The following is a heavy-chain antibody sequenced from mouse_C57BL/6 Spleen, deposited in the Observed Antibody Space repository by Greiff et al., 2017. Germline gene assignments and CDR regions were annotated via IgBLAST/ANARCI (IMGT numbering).Heavy chain of an antibody. V-gene: IGHV1-52*01. CDR2: IDPSDSET. CDR1: GYTFTSYW. J-gene: IGHJ1*03. CDR3: ARRGMIWYFDV. Sequence: QVQLKQPGAELVRPGSSVKLSCKASGYTFTSYWMHWVKQRPIQGLEWIGNIDPSDSETHYNQKFKDKATLTVDKSSSTAYMQLSSLTSEDSAVYYCARRGMIWYFDVWGTGTTVTVSS. D-gene: IGHD2-3*01.